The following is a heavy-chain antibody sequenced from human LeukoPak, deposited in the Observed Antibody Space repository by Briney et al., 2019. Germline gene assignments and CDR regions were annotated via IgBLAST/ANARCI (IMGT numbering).Heavy chain of an antibody. CDR1: GGSISSSSYY. D-gene: IGHD3-9*01. CDR3: ARVGAHYDILTGYYTWFDP. J-gene: IGHJ5*02. CDR2: IYYSGST. Sequence: SETLSLTCTVSGGSISSSSYYWGWIRQPPGKGLEWIGSIYYSGSTYYNPSLKSRVTMSVDMSKNQFSLKLSSVTAADTAVYYCARVGAHYDILTGYYTWFDPWGQGTLVTVSS. V-gene: IGHV4-39*07.